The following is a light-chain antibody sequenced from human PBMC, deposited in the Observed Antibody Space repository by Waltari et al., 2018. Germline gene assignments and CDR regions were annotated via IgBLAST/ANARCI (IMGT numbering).Light chain of an antibody. Sequence: EIVMTQSTDSLAVSLGERATPKSKSSPSVIWRTNNENYLAWFQQKPGQPPKLLIYGASTRESGVPERFSGSGSGTDFTLTVSSVQAEDAAVYYCQQYYSFPSTFGQGTKVEI. CDR1: PSVIWRTNNENY. CDR2: GAS. V-gene: IGKV4-1*01. J-gene: IGKJ1*01. CDR3: QQYYSFPST.